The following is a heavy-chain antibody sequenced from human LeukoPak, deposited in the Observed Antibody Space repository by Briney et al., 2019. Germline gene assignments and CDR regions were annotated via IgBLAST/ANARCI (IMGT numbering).Heavy chain of an antibody. J-gene: IGHJ3*02. Sequence: GESLKISCKGSGYSFTSYWIGWVRQMPGKGLEWMGIIYPGDSDTRYSPSFQGQVTISADKSISTAYLQWSSLKASDTAMYYCARVTLWFGELPDAFDIWGQGTLVTVSS. CDR2: IYPGDSDT. CDR3: ARVTLWFGELPDAFDI. CDR1: GYSFTSYW. V-gene: IGHV5-51*01. D-gene: IGHD3-10*01.